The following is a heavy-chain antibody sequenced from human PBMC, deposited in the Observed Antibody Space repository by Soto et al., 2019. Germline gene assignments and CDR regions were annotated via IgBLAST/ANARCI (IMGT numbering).Heavy chain of an antibody. CDR1: GGTFSSYA. Sequence: SVKVSCKASGGTFSSYAISWVRQAPGQGLEWMGGIIPIFGTANYAQKFQGRVTITADESTSTAYMELSSLRSEDTAVYYCARDQGRDGYNPFDYWGQGTLVTVSS. CDR2: IIPIFGTA. CDR3: ARDQGRDGYNPFDY. V-gene: IGHV1-69*13. J-gene: IGHJ4*02. D-gene: IGHD5-12*01.